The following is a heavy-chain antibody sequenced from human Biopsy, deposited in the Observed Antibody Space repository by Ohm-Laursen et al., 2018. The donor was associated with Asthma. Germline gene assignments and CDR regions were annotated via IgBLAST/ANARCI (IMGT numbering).Heavy chain of an antibody. V-gene: IGHV4-59*07. CDR3: ARLADCSGGACYSYGWFGP. Sequence: SDTLSLTCTVSGGSIRSHDWTWIRLPPGQGLEYIGDVSHTGSTNYNPSLKSRVTMSLDTSKNQFSLRLISVTPADTAVYYCARLADCSGGACYSYGWFGPWGQGTRVTVSS. CDR1: GGSIRSHD. J-gene: IGHJ5*02. D-gene: IGHD2-15*01. CDR2: VSHTGST.